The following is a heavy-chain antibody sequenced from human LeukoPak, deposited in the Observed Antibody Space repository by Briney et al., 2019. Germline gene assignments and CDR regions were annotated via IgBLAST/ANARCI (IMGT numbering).Heavy chain of an antibody. J-gene: IGHJ4*02. CDR2: ISWNSGSI. CDR1: GFTFDDYA. V-gene: IGHV3-9*01. Sequence: GGSLRLSCAASGFTFDDYAMNWVRQAPGKGLEWVSGISWNSGSIGYADSVKGRFTISRDNAKNSLYLQMNSLRAEDTALYYCAKAIESNYRSLYDYWGQGTLVTVSS. CDR3: AKAIESNYRSLYDY. D-gene: IGHD1-26*01.